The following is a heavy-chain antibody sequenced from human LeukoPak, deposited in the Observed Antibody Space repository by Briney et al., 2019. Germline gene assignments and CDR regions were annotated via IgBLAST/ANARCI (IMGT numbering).Heavy chain of an antibody. Sequence: GGSLRLSCAASGFTFSSYGMHWVRQAPGKGLEWVAVIWYDGSNKYYADSVKGRFTISRDNSKNTPYLQMNSLRAEDTAVYYCARDLSSEQLAEFGFDYWGQGTLVTVSS. J-gene: IGHJ4*02. D-gene: IGHD6-6*01. CDR1: GFTFSSYG. CDR3: ARDLSSEQLAEFGFDY. V-gene: IGHV3-33*01. CDR2: IWYDGSNK.